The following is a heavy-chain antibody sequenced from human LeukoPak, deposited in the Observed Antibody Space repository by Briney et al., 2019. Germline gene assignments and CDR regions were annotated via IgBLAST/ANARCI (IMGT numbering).Heavy chain of an antibody. CDR3: SRDPVWGSA. CDR2: TYYRSKWYN. CDR1: GDIVSSKNAS. Sequence: SQTLSLTCAISGDIVSSKNASWNWITQSPSRGLEWLGRTYYRSKWYNEYAVSVKSRITINPDTSKNQFSLQLNSVTPEDAAVYYCSRDPVWGSAWGQGTLVTVSS. V-gene: IGHV6-1*01. J-gene: IGHJ5*02. D-gene: IGHD7-27*01.